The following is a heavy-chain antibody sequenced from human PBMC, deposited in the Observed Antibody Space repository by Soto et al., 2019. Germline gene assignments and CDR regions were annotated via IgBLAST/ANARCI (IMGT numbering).Heavy chain of an antibody. CDR2: INAGNGNT. CDR1: GYTFTSYA. CDR3: ARGYYYDSSGYNYYYYYGMDV. Sequence: GASVKVSCKASGYTFTSYAMHGVRQSRVRRREGMGWINAGNGNTKYSQKFQGRVTITRDTSASTAYMELSSLRSEDTAVYYCARGYYYDSSGYNYYYYYGMDVWGQGTTVTVSS. V-gene: IGHV1-3*01. D-gene: IGHD3-22*01. J-gene: IGHJ6*02.